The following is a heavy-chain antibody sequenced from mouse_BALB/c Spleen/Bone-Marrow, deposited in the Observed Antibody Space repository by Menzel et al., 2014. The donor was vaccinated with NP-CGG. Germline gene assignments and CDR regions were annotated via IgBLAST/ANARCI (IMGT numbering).Heavy chain of an antibody. CDR2: INPSNGRT. J-gene: IGHJ1*01. Sequence: QVQLQQSGAELVKPGASVKLSCKASGYTFTSYWMHWVKQRPGQGLEWIGEINPSNGRTNYNEKFKSKATLTVDKSSSTAYMQLSDLTSEDSAVYYCARDYDYWYFDVWGAGTTVTVSS. D-gene: IGHD2-4*01. CDR1: GYTFTSYW. CDR3: ARDYDYWYFDV. V-gene: IGHV1S81*02.